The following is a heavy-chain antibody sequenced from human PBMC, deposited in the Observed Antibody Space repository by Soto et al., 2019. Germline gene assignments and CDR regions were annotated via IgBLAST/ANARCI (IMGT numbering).Heavy chain of an antibody. D-gene: IGHD2-8*01. V-gene: IGHV1-46*01. CDR2: INPSGGST. J-gene: IGHJ4*02. CDR1: GYTFTSYY. CDR3: ARPPYPGCINAVCYPLDY. Sequence: QVQLVQSGAEVKKPGASVKISCKASGYTFTSYYMHWVRQAPGQGLEWMGIINPSGGSTNYAQKLQGRVAMTRDTSTSTVYMEINSLRYEDTAVYYCARPPYPGCINAVCYPLDYWGQGTLVTVSS.